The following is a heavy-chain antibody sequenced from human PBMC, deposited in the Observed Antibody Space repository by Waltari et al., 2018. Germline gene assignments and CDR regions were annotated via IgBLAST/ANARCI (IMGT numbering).Heavy chain of an antibody. J-gene: IGHJ4*02. CDR1: GYTFINHG. CDR2: VSVYNGDT. CDR3: AREAVGPTGIDY. D-gene: IGHD1-26*01. Sequence: QVQLVQSGAEVKKPGASVKVSCKASGYTFINHGISWVRQAPGQGLVWMGWVSVYNGDTNYAQNRQGRVTMTTDKYTSTAYMEVRSLRLDDTAVYYCAREAVGPTGIDYWGQGTPVTVSS. V-gene: IGHV1-18*01.